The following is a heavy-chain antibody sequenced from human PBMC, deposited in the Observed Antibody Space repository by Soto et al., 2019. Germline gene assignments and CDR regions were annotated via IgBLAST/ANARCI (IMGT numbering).Heavy chain of an antibody. CDR3: VRGGGGGQFDY. CDR2: ISINSNYR. CDR1: GFSLSDFY. D-gene: IGHD2-21*01. V-gene: IGHV3-11*06. Sequence: QIQLVASGGGLVKPGGSLRLSCAASGFSLSDFYMSWIRQAPGKGLEWVSYISINSNYREYADSVKGRHTIYRDNAKNSLYLQMNRLRGEDTAVYYCVRGGGGGQFDYWGQGTLVSVSS. J-gene: IGHJ4*02.